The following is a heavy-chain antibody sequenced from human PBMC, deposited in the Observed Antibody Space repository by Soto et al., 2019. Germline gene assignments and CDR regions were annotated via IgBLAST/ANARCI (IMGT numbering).Heavy chain of an antibody. J-gene: IGHJ4*02. CDR2: IKSKTDGGTT. Sequence: EVQLVESGGRLVKPGGSLRLSCAASGFTFSNVWMNWVRQAPGKGLEWVGRIKSKTDGGTTDYAAPVKGRFTISRDDSKNTLYLQMNSLKTEDTAVYYCTPLALKYSSGWYEFSDWGQGTLVTDSS. D-gene: IGHD6-19*01. CDR3: TPLALKYSSGWYEFSD. V-gene: IGHV3-15*07. CDR1: GFTFSNVW.